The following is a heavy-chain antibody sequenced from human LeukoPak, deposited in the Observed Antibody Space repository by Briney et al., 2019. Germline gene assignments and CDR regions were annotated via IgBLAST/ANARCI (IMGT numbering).Heavy chain of an antibody. Sequence: ESGPTLVKPTQTLTLTCTFSGFSLSTSGVGVGWIRQPPGKALEWLALIYWDDDKRYSPSLKSRLTITKDTSKNQVVLTMTNMDPVDTATYYCAHRPSTYGGNHRRVYYFDYWGQGTLVTVSS. CDR3: AHRPSTYGGNHRRVYYFDY. D-gene: IGHD4-23*01. CDR2: IYWDDDK. CDR1: GFSLSTSGVG. V-gene: IGHV2-5*02. J-gene: IGHJ4*02.